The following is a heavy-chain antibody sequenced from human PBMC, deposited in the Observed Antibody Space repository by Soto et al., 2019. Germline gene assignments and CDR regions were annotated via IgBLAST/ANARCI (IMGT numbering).Heavy chain of an antibody. CDR3: ARGRDGSDFDY. V-gene: IGHV4-34*01. CDR2: INHSGST. J-gene: IGHJ4*02. D-gene: IGHD5-12*01. CDR1: GGSFSGYY. Sequence: SETLSLTCAVYGGSFSGYYWSWIRQPPGKGLEWIGEINHSGSTNYNPSLKSRVTISVDTSKNQFSLKLSSVTAADTAVYYCARGRDGSDFDYWGQGTLVTVSS.